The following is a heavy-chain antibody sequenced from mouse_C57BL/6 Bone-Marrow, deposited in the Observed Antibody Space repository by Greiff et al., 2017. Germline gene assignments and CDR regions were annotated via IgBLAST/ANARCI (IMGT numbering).Heavy chain of an antibody. Sequence: LVESGPELVKPGASVKISCKASGYAFSSSWMNWVKQRPGKGLEWIGRIYPGDGDTNYNGKFKGKATLTADKSSSTAYMQLSSLTSEDSAVYFCARSYYYGSSYVRENYFDYWGQGTTLTVSS. CDR1: GYAFSSSW. J-gene: IGHJ2*01. D-gene: IGHD1-1*01. V-gene: IGHV1-82*01. CDR3: ARSYYYGSSYVRENYFDY. CDR2: IYPGDGDT.